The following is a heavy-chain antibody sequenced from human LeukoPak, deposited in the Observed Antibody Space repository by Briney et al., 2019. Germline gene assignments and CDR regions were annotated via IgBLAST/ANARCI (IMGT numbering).Heavy chain of an antibody. CDR3: ARGPARKYYDSSGSSDY. J-gene: IGHJ4*02. Sequence: PGGSLRLSCAASGFTFSSYSMNWVRQAPAKGLEWVSYISSSSSTIYYADSVKGRFTISRDNAKNSLYLQMNSLRDEDTAVYYCARGPARKYYDSSGSSDYWGQGTLVTVSS. V-gene: IGHV3-48*02. D-gene: IGHD3-22*01. CDR2: ISSSSSTI. CDR1: GFTFSSYS.